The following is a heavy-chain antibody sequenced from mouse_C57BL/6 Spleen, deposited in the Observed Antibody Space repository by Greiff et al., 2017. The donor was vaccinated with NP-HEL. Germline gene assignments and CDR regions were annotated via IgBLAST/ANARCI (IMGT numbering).Heavy chain of an antibody. CDR1: GYTFTSYW. J-gene: IGHJ4*01. V-gene: IGHV1-64*01. Sequence: QVQLKQPGAELVKPGASVKLSCKASGYTFTSYWMHWVKQRPGQGLEWIGMIHPNSGSTNYNEKFKSKATLTVDKSSSTAYMQLSSLTSEDSAVYYCARGHYYGSSWDAMDYWGQGTSVTVSS. D-gene: IGHD1-1*01. CDR3: ARGHYYGSSWDAMDY. CDR2: IHPNSGST.